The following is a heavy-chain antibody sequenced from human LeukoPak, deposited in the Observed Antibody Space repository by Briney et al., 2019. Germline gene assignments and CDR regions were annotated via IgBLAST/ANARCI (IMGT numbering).Heavy chain of an antibody. CDR3: ARASPPVVPAAYYYYYMDV. Sequence: SQTLSLTXTVSGGSISSGSYYWSWIRQPAGKGLEWIGRIYTSGSTNYNPSPKSRVTISVDTSKNQFSLKLSSVTAADTAVYYCARASPPVVPAAYYYYYMDVWGTGTTVTVSS. CDR1: GGSISSGSYY. J-gene: IGHJ6*03. CDR2: IYTSGST. V-gene: IGHV4-61*02. D-gene: IGHD2-2*01.